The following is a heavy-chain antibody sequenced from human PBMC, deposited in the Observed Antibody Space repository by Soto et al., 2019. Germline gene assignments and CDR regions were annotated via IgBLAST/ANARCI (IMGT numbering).Heavy chain of an antibody. Sequence: GGSLRLSCAASGFTFSSYSMNWVRQATGKGLEWVSSISSSSSYIYYADSVKGRFTISRDNAKNSLYLQMNSLRAEDTAVYYCARDPGGYGSGSYSYFDYWGQGTLVTVSS. V-gene: IGHV3-21*01. CDR3: ARDPGGYGSGSYSYFDY. J-gene: IGHJ4*02. CDR1: GFTFSSYS. D-gene: IGHD3-10*01. CDR2: ISSSSSYI.